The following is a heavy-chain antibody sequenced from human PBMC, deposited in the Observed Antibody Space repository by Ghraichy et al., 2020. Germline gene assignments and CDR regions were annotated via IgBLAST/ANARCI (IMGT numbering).Heavy chain of an antibody. CDR2: INHGGTT. Sequence: SETLSLTCAVFSGSFNDYYWSWIRQPPGKGLEWLGEINHGGTTNFNASLKTRIAMSVDTSKKQFSLNLTSVTAADTAMYYCARRSPVHWSGRQGFTVWGQGTLVTVSS. J-gene: IGHJ1*01. D-gene: IGHD3-3*01. V-gene: IGHV4-34*01. CDR1: SGSFNDYY. CDR3: ARRSPVHWSGRQGFTV.